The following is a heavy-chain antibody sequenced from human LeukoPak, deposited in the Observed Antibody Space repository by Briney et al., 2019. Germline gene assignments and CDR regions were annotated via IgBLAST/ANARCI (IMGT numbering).Heavy chain of an antibody. CDR1: GGSISSYY. V-gene: IGHV4-59*01. Sequence: PSGTLSLTCTVSGGSISSYYWSWIRQPPGKGLEWIGYIYYSGSTNYNPSLKSRVTISVDTSKNQFSLKLSSVTAADTAVYYCARDSSGWATVFDYWGQGTLVTVSS. CDR3: ARDSSGWATVFDY. CDR2: IYYSGST. J-gene: IGHJ4*02. D-gene: IGHD6-19*01.